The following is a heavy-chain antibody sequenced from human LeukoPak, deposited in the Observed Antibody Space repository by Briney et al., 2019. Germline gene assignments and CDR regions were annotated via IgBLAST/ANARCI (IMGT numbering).Heavy chain of an antibody. D-gene: IGHD5-18*01. Sequence: LTXTVSGDSIXNHHYYWGWIRQPQGKGGEWIESIFYSGSTYYNPSVKSRVTITADKPKNKYSLKLSSMTAADTAVYYCARHWIRGGYNYGYGWDDCWGQGTLVAVSS. CDR2: IFYSGST. CDR3: ARHWIRGGYNYGYGWDDC. V-gene: IGHV4-39*01. CDR1: GDSIXNHHYY. J-gene: IGHJ4*02.